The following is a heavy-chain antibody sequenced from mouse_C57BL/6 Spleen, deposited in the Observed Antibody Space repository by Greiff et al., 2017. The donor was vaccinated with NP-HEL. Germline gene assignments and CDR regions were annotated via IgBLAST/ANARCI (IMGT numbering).Heavy chain of an antibody. CDR1: GYSITSGYY. CDR3: ARDGYSAMDY. Sequence: DVQLQESGPGLVKPSQSLSLTCSVTGYSITSGYYWNWIRQFPGNKLEWMGYISYDGSNNYNPSLKNRISITRDTSKNQFFLKLNSVTTEDTATYYCARDGYSAMDYWGQGTSVTVSS. V-gene: IGHV3-6*01. J-gene: IGHJ4*01. CDR2: ISYDGSN.